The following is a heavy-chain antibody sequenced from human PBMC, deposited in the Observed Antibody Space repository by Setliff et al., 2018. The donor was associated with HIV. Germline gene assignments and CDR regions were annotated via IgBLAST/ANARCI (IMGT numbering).Heavy chain of an antibody. D-gene: IGHD3-22*01. CDR3: ARGRQDSYYDSTSYYRGDAFDI. J-gene: IGHJ3*02. CDR2: IYASGSP. CDR1: GGSISSVTYY. Sequence: SETLSLTCNVSGGSISSVTYYWNWIRQPAGKGLEWIERIYASGSPTYNSSLESRVTISVDTSKNHFSLRLNSVTAADTAVYFCARGRQDSYYDSTSYYRGDAFDIWGQGTRVTVSS. V-gene: IGHV4-61*02.